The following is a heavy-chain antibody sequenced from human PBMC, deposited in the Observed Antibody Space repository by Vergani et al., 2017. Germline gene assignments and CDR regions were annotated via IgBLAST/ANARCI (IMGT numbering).Heavy chain of an antibody. CDR3: ARGRRKNYYYMDV. J-gene: IGHJ6*03. V-gene: IGHV4-34*01. D-gene: IGHD1-14*01. CDR2: INHSGST. Sequence: QVQLQQWGAGLSKPSETLSLTCAVYGGSFSGYYWSWIRQPPGKGLEWIGEINHSGSTNYNPSLKSRVTISVDTSKNQFSLKLSSVTAADTAVYYCARGRRKNYYYMDVWGKGP. CDR1: GGSFSGYY.